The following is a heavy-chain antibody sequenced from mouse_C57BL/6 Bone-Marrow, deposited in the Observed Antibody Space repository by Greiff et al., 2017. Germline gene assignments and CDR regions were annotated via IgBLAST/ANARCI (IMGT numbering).Heavy chain of an antibody. CDR1: GYTFTDYY. Sequence: QVQLQQSGPELVKPGASVKISCKASGYTFTDYYINWVKQRPGQGLAWIGWIYPGSGNTKYNEKFKGKATMTVDTSSSTASMQLSSRTSEASAVYFCERSRRFAYGGQGTLVTVSA. CDR3: ERSRRFAY. CDR2: IYPGSGNT. J-gene: IGHJ3*01. V-gene: IGHV1-84*01.